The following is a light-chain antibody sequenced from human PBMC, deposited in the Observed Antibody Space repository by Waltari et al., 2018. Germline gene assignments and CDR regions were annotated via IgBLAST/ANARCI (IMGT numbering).Light chain of an antibody. V-gene: IGLV1-40*01. CDR2: GNT. Sequence: QSVLTQPPSVSGAPGQRVTISCTGSSSNIGAGYDVHWYQHLPGTAPKFLTYGNTNRPSGVPDRFAGSKSDTSASLAITGLQADDEADYYCQSYDNSMSAWVFGGGTKLTVL. CDR3: QSYDNSMSAWV. J-gene: IGLJ3*02. CDR1: SSNIGAGYD.